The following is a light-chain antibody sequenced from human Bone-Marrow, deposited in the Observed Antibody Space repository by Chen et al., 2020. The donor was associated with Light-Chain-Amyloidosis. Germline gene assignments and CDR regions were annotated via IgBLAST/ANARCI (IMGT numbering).Light chain of an antibody. Sequence: SYLLTQPSSVSVAPGQTATIACGGNNIGSTRVHWYQQTPGQAPLQVVYDDSDRPSGIPERLSGSNSGNTATLTRSRVDAGEQSDYYCQVWDRSSVRPVFGGGSTLTV. CDR3: QVWDRSSVRPV. V-gene: IGLV3-21*02. CDR2: DDS. J-gene: IGLJ3*02. CDR1: NIGSTR.